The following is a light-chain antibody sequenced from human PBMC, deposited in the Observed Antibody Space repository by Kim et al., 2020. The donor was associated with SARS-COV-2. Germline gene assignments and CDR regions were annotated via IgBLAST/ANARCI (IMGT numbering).Light chain of an antibody. CDR2: DDN. CDR3: QLWDSTSDHFGVV. CDR1: NMGRKS. Sequence: GKTARITCGENNMGRKSVYWYQKKPGRAPVLVIYDDNNRPSGIPERFSGSNSGNTATLTISRVEAGDEADFYCQLWDSTSDHFGVVFGGGTQLTVL. J-gene: IGLJ2*01. V-gene: IGLV3-21*03.